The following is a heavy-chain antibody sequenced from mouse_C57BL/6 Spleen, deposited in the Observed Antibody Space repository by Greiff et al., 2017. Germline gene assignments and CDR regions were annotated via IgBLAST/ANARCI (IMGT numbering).Heavy chain of an antibody. CDR2: IYPGDGDT. J-gene: IGHJ2*01. V-gene: IGHV1-80*01. CDR1: GYAFSSYW. D-gene: IGHD1-1*01. CDR3: ARGEYYGSVDY. Sequence: VQLQQSGAELVKPGASVKISCKASGYAFSSYWMNWVKQRPGKGLEWIGQIYPGDGDTNYNGKFKGKATLTADKSSSKAYMQLSSLTAEDSAVYFCARGEYYGSVDYWGQGTTLTVSS.